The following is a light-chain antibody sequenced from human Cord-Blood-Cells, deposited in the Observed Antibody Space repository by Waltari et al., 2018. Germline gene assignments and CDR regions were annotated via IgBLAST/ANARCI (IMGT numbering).Light chain of an antibody. Sequence: DIQMTQSPSTLSASVGDRVTIPCRASQSISSWLAWYQQKPGKAPKLLIYKASSLESGVPSRFSGSGSGTEFTLTISSLQPDDFATYYCQQYNSYSPITFGPGTKVDIK. V-gene: IGKV1-5*03. CDR3: QQYNSYSPIT. J-gene: IGKJ3*01. CDR2: KAS. CDR1: QSISSW.